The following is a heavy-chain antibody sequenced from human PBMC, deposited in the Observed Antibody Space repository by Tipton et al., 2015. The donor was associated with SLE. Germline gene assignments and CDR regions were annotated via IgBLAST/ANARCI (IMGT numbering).Heavy chain of an antibody. CDR2: IYFSGTT. J-gene: IGHJ3*02. CDR1: GGSIRSLH. V-gene: IGHV4-59*11. CDR3: ARDLRGSYLHDAFDI. Sequence: TLSLTCTVSGGSIRSLHWSWIRQSPGKGLEWIGYIYFSGTTSYNPSLESRVIISVDTSKNQFSLKLSSVTAADTAVYYCARDLRGSYLHDAFDIWGQGTMVTVSS. D-gene: IGHD1-26*01.